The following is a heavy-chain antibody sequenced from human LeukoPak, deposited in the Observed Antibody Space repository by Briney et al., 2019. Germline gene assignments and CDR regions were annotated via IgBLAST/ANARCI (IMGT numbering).Heavy chain of an antibody. D-gene: IGHD2-15*01. CDR3: ARDTDSVGYYYYYMDV. CDR1: GFTFSSYS. CDR2: ISSSSSYI. J-gene: IGHJ6*03. V-gene: IGHV3-21*01. Sequence: GGSLRASCAASGFTFSSYSMNWVRQALGKGLEWVSSISSSSSYIYYADSVKGRFTISRDNAKNSLHLQMNSLRAEDTAVYYCARDTDSVGYYYYYMDVWGKGTTVTVSS.